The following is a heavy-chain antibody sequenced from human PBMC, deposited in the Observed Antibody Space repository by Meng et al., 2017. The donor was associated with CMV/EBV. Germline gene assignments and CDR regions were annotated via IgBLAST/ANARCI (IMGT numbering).Heavy chain of an antibody. CDR2: IYHSGST. J-gene: IGHJ6*02. Sequence: SETLPLTCAVSGGSISSSNWWSWVRQPPGKGLEWIGEIYHSGSTNYNPSIKSRVTISVDKSKNQFSLKLSSVTAADTAVYYCARTYYDFWSGYWGYGMDVWGQGTTVTVSS. V-gene: IGHV4-4*02. CDR3: ARTYYDFWSGYWGYGMDV. D-gene: IGHD3-3*01. CDR1: GGSISSSNW.